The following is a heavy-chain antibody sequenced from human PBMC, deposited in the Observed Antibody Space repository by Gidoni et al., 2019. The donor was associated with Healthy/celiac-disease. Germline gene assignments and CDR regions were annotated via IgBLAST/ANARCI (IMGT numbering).Heavy chain of an antibody. Sequence: QVQLVQSGAEVKKPGAPVKVSCQDSGYTFTSYGISWVRQAPGQGLEWTGWISAYNGNTNYAQKLQGRVTMTTDTSTSTAYMELRSLRSDDTAVYYCAREFTIFGSNWFDPWGQGTLVTVSS. D-gene: IGHD3-3*01. CDR2: ISAYNGNT. CDR3: AREFTIFGSNWFDP. V-gene: IGHV1-18*01. J-gene: IGHJ5*02. CDR1: GYTFTSYG.